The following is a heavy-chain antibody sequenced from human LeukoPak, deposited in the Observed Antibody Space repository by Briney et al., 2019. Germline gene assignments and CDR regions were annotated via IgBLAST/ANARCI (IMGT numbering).Heavy chain of an antibody. Sequence: EPGGSLRLSCAASGFIVNKLYMNWVHQAPGKGLEWVSIIYRSGDTYYGDSVKGRFTISRDSSKNTLHLQMNSLRVEDTAIYYCAGAEYYGSSIDYWGQGTLVTVSS. V-gene: IGHV3-53*01. J-gene: IGHJ4*02. CDR2: IYRSGDT. CDR3: AGAEYYGSSIDY. D-gene: IGHD3-16*01. CDR1: GFIVNKLY.